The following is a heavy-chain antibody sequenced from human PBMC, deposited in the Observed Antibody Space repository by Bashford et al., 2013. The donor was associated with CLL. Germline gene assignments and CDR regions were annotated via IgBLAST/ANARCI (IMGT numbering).Heavy chain of an antibody. V-gene: IGHV3-74*01. CDR2: INSDGSST. Sequence: GSLRLSCAASGFTFSSYWMHWVRQAPGKGLVWVSRINSDGSSTSYADSVKGRFTISRDNAKNTLYLQMNSLRAEDTAVYYCARGYYYDSSGYFLIDYWGQGTLVTVSS. D-gene: IGHD3-22*01. J-gene: IGHJ4*02. CDR1: GFTFSSYW. CDR3: ARGYYYDSSGYFLIDY.